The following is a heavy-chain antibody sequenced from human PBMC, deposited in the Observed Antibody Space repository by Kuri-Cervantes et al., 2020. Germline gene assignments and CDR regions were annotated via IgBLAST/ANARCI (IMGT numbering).Heavy chain of an antibody. Sequence: GSLRLSCAVYGGSFSGYYWSWIRQPPGKGLEWIGEINHSGSTNYNPSLKSRVTISVDTSKNQFSLKLSSVTAADTAVYYCARNTRDGYNQFDYWGQGTLVTVSS. J-gene: IGHJ4*02. CDR1: GGSFSGYY. D-gene: IGHD5-24*01. CDR2: INHSGST. V-gene: IGHV4-34*01. CDR3: ARNTRDGYNQFDY.